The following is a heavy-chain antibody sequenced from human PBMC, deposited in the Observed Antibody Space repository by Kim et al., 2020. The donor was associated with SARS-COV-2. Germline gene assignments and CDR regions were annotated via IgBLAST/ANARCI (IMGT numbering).Heavy chain of an antibody. CDR2: ISSSSSYI. D-gene: IGHD6-13*01. V-gene: IGHV3-21*01. J-gene: IGHJ3*02. Sequence: GGSLRLSCAASGFTFSSYSMNWVRQAPGKGLEWVSSISSSSSYIYYADSVKGRFTISRDNAKNSLYLQMNSLRAEDTAVYYCARVPSSSSWHDAFDIWGQGTMVTVSS. CDR3: ARVPSSSSWHDAFDI. CDR1: GFTFSSYS.